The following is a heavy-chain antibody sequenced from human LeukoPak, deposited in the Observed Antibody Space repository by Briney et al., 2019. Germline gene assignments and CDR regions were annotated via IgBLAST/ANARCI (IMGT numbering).Heavy chain of an antibody. CDR2: IYYSGST. D-gene: IGHD2-2*01. CDR3: ARALQDIVVVPAAAFDY. J-gene: IGHJ4*02. Sequence: SEALSLTCTVSGGSISSSSYYWGWIRQPTGKGLEWIGSIYYSGSTYYNPSLKSRVTISVDTSKNQFSLKLSSVTAADTAVYYCARALQDIVVVPAAAFDYWGQGTLVTVSS. CDR1: GGSISSSSYY. V-gene: IGHV4-39*01.